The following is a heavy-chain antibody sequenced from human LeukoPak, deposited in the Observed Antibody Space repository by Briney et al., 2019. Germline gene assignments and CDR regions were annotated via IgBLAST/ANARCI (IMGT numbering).Heavy chain of an antibody. CDR3: PRGDYGSGSYLHPFDY. D-gene: IGHD3-10*01. CDR2: IYYSGST. J-gene: IGHJ4*02. Sequence: SETLSLTCTVSGGSISSSSYYWGWIRQPPGKGLEWIGSIYYSGSTYYNPSLKSRVTISVDTSKNQFSLKLSSVTAADTAVYYCPRGDYGSGSYLHPFDYWGQGTLVTVSS. V-gene: IGHV4-39*01. CDR1: GGSISSSSYY.